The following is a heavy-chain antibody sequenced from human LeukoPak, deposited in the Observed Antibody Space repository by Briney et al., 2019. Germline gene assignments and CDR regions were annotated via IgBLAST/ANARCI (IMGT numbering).Heavy chain of an antibody. CDR1: GFTFSSYE. CDR2: IYSGGST. CDR3: ARVVDHDYGDYYLDY. D-gene: IGHD4-17*01. J-gene: IGHJ4*02. Sequence: GGSLRLSCAASGFTFSSYEMNWVRQAPGKGLECISVIYSGGSTDYADSVKGRLTISRDNSKNTLYLQMNSLRAEDTAVYYCARVVDHDYGDYYLDYWGQGTLVTVSS. V-gene: IGHV3-53*01.